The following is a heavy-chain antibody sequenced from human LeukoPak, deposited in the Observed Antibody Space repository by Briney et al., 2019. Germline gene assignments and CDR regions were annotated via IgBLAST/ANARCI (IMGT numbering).Heavy chain of an antibody. CDR2: VYRSGNT. V-gene: IGHV4-59*12. CDR3: TRVKDFAYSFFDL. Sequence: SETLSLTCTLSGGSISQYYWSWIRQPPGKGPQWIGYVYRSGNTNYNPSLKSRVTISVDTSKSHFSLNLTSVPGAETAGYYITRVKDFAYSFFDLWAGGTLVTVSS. J-gene: IGHJ2*01. CDR1: GGSISQYY.